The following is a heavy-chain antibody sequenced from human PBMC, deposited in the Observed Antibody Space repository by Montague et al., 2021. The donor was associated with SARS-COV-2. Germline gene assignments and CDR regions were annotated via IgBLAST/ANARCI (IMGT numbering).Heavy chain of an antibody. CDR1: GFTFSSYA. V-gene: IGHV3-30-3*01. J-gene: IGHJ6*02. CDR2: ISYDGSNK. CDR3: AGELVYYGMDV. Sequence: SLRLSCAASGFTFSSYAMHWVRQAPGKGLEWVAVISYDGSNKYYADSVKGRFTISRDNSKNTLYLQMNSLRAEDTAVYYCAGELVYYGMDVWGQGATVTVSS.